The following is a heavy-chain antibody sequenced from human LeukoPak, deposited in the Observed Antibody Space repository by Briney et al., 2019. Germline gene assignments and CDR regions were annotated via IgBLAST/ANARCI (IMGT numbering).Heavy chain of an antibody. Sequence: SETLSLTCTVSGGSISSYYWSWIRQPPGKGLEWIGYIYYGGSTNYNPSLKSRVTISVDTSKNQFSLKLSSVTAADTAVYYCARGGPLADSSGYWGYWGQGTLVTVSS. CDR1: GGSISSYY. CDR2: IYYGGST. CDR3: ARGGPLADSSGYWGY. D-gene: IGHD3-22*01. J-gene: IGHJ4*02. V-gene: IGHV4-59*01.